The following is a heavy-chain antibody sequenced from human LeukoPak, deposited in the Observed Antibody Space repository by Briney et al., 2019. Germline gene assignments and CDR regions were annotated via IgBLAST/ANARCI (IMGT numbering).Heavy chain of an antibody. D-gene: IGHD5-12*01. Sequence: PGKSLRLSCAASGFTFSNYGMHWVRQAPGKGLEWVAVIWYDGSSKYYADSVKGRFTISRDNSKNTLYLQMNSLRAEGTAVYYCATSREYSGYDPGHWGQGTLVTVSS. CDR3: ATSREYSGYDPGH. J-gene: IGHJ4*02. CDR2: IWYDGSSK. CDR1: GFTFSNYG. V-gene: IGHV3-33*01.